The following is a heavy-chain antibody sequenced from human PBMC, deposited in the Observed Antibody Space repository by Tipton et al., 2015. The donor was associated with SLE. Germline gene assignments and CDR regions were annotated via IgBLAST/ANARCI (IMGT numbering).Heavy chain of an antibody. J-gene: IGHJ2*01. CDR3: ARESRNPDTTVIYDFDT. D-gene: IGHD4-11*01. CDR1: GGSISGYY. Sequence: TLSLTCAVSGGSISGYYWSWIRQPPGGGLEWIGGIYPNENTNYNPSLKSRVTMSVDTSKNHFSLKLSSVTAADTAVYYCARESRNPDTTVIYDFDTLGRVTLGTASS. V-gene: IGHV4-4*07. CDR2: IYPNENT.